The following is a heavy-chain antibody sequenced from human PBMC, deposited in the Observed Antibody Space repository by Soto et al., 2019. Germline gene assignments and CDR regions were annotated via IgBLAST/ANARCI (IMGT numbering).Heavy chain of an antibody. J-gene: IGHJ6*02. CDR3: ARMVTSYGYCGGGSYRTYYYYGIDV. Sequence: QVQLVQSGAEVKKPGSSVKVSCKASGGTFSSYAISWVRQAPGQGLEWMGGIIPIFGTANYAQKFQGRVTITADESTSTAYMGLSGLRSESTAVNYFARMVTSYGYCGGGSYRTYYYYGIDVRGQGTTVTVSS. D-gene: IGHD2-15*01. CDR1: GGTFSSYA. V-gene: IGHV1-69*01. CDR2: IIPIFGTA.